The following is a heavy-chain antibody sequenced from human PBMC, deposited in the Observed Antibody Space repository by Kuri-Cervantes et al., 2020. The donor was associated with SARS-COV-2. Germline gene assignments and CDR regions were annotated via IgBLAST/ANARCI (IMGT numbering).Heavy chain of an antibody. CDR3: ARRSRPYGDEDAFDI. CDR1: GYSFTSYW. J-gene: IGHJ3*02. D-gene: IGHD4-17*01. V-gene: IGHV5-51*01. CDR2: IYPGDSDT. Sequence: GSLRLSCKGSGYSFTSYWIGWVRQMPGKGLEWMGIIYPGDSDTRYSPSFQGQVTISADKSISTAYLQWSSLKASDTAMYYCARRSRPYGDEDAFDIWGQGTMVTVSS.